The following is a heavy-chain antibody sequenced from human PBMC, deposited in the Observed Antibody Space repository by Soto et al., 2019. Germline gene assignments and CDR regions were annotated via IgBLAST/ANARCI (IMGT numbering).Heavy chain of an antibody. V-gene: IGHV3-23*01. CDR2: ISAQDGST. D-gene: IGHD6-13*01. J-gene: IGHJ4*02. CDR1: GFSFRTYA. Sequence: GGSLRLSCVGSGFSFRTYAMNWVRQSPGKGLEWVSGISAQDGSTLYADSVRGRFTISRDNSKNTLYLQMNSMRAEDTAVYYCAKDPCSSWYCKYFEYWGQGTQVTVSS. CDR3: AKDPCSSWYCKYFEY.